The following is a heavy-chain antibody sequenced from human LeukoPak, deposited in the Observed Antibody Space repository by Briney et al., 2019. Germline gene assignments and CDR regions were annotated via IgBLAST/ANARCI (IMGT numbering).Heavy chain of an antibody. V-gene: IGHV5-51*01. J-gene: IGHJ3*02. Sequence: GESLKISCKGFGYSFTKYWIGWVRQMPGKGLKWMGIIYPDYSETTYSLSFQGQVTMSVDKSINTAYLQWNSLRASDTAMYYCARHTDGNDSDAFDIWGQGTMVAVSS. D-gene: IGHD2-8*02. CDR2: IYPDYSET. CDR1: GYSFTKYW. CDR3: ARHTDGNDSDAFDI.